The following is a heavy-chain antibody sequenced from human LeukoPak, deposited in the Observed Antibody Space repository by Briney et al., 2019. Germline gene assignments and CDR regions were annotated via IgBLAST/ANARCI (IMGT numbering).Heavy chain of an antibody. CDR2: INWNGGST. J-gene: IGHJ4*02. V-gene: IGHV3-20*04. CDR3: ARGLFSGSPGFSYYFDY. Sequence: GGSLRLSCAASGFTFSSYEMNWVRQAPGKGLEWVSGINWNGGSTGYADSVKGRFTISRDNAKNSLYLQMNSLRVEDTALYYCARGLFSGSPGFSYYFDYWGQGTLVTVSS. D-gene: IGHD1-26*01. CDR1: GFTFSSYE.